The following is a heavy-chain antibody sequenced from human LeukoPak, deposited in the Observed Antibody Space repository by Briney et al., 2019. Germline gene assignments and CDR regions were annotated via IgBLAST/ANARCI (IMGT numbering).Heavy chain of an antibody. D-gene: IGHD5-18*01. J-gene: IGHJ5*02. CDR2: IYYSGST. CDR1: GYSISSGYY. V-gene: IGHV4-38-2*02. Sequence: SETLSLTCTVSGYSISSGYYWGWIRQPPGKGLEWIGSIYYSGSTYYNPSLKSRVTISVDTSKNQFSLELSSVTAADTAVYYCARSGYSYGYVSHNPNWFDPWGQGTLVTVSS. CDR3: ARSGYSYGYVSHNPNWFDP.